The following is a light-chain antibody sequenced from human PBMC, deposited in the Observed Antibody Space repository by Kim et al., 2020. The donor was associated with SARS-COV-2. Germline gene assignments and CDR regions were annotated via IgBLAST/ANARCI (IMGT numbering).Light chain of an antibody. J-gene: IGKJ1*01. CDR1: QGIGDY. V-gene: IGKV1-9*01. CDR2: AAS. Sequence: ASVGDRVTITCRASQGIGDYLAWYQQSPGKAPKLLIYAASTVQSGVPSRFSGSGSGTEFTLTITSLQPEDFATYFCQRYSFYPRTFGQGTKVDIK. CDR3: QRYSFYPRT.